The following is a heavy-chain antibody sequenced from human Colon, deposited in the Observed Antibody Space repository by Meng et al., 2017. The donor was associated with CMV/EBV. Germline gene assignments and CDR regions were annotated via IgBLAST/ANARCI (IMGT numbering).Heavy chain of an antibody. J-gene: IGHJ4*02. CDR1: GFTFSSYA. Sequence: GGSLRLSCAASGFTFSSYAMTWVRQAPGKGLEWVSVISDTGDSTIYADPVKGRFTISRDNSKNTLYLQMNSLRADDTAVYYCAKSRGAGPSALNYWGQGTLVTVSS. V-gene: IGHV3-23*01. D-gene: IGHD2-2*01. CDR2: ISDTGDST. CDR3: AKSRGAGPSALNY.